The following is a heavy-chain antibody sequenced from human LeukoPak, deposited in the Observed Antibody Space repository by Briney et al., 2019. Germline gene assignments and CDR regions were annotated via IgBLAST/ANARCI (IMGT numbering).Heavy chain of an antibody. D-gene: IGHD2-2*01. Sequence: PGGSLRLSCAASGFTFSSYSINWVRQAPGKGLEWVSSISGSGGSTYYADSVKGRFTISRDNSKNTLYLQMNSLRAEDTAVYYCAKDLYKSTRGYFDYWGQGTLVTVSS. CDR2: ISGSGGST. CDR1: GFTFSSYS. CDR3: AKDLYKSTRGYFDY. J-gene: IGHJ4*02. V-gene: IGHV3-23*01.